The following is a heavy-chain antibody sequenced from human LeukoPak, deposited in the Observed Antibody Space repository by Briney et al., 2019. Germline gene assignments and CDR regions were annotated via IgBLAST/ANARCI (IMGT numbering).Heavy chain of an antibody. CDR1: GFTVSSNY. V-gene: IGHV3-30-3*01. Sequence: GGSLRLSCAASGFTVSSNYMSWVRQAPGKGLEWVAVISYDGSNKYYADSVKGRFTISRDNSKNTLYLQMNSLRAEDTAVYYCARDLPIVVVPAAESSYFDYWGQGTLVTVSS. CDR2: ISYDGSNK. D-gene: IGHD2-2*01. CDR3: ARDLPIVVVPAAESSYFDY. J-gene: IGHJ4*02.